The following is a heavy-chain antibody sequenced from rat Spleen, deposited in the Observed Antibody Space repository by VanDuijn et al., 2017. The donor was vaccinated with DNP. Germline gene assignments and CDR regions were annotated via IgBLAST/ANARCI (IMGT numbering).Heavy chain of an antibody. D-gene: IGHD4-1*01. CDR3: AIDLSTGRA. CDR2: INTDGGST. CDR1: GFTFSSYW. V-gene: IGHV5-58*01. Sequence: EVQLVETGGDLVQPGRSLKLSCAASGFTFSSYWMYWIRQAPGKGLEWVASINTDGGSTYYPDSVKGRFTVSRDDPKSTLYLQMDGLRSEDTATYYCAIDLSTGRAWGQGAMVTVSS. J-gene: IGHJ2*01.